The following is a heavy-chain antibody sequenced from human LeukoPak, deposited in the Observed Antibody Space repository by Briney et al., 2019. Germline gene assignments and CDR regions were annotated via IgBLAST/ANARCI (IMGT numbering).Heavy chain of an antibody. CDR3: AADTGVLLNS. CDR1: GYTLTELS. Sequence: ASVKVSFKVSGYTLTELSMHWVRQAPGKGLEWMGGVDPEDGETIYAQRFQGRVNMTEDTSADTAYMELSSLRSEDTAVYYCAADTGVLLNSWGQGTLVTVSS. J-gene: IGHJ4*02. D-gene: IGHD4-23*01. CDR2: VDPEDGET. V-gene: IGHV1-24*01.